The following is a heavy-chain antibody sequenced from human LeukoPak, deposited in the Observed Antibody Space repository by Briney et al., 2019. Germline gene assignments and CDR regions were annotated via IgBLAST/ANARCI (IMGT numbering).Heavy chain of an antibody. CDR1: GYSFSSYS. CDR3: AGSRYYGSGSPDAFDS. J-gene: IGHJ3*02. CDR2: ISSSSSTI. Sequence: GGSLRLSCAASGYSFSSYSMNWVRQAPGKGLEWVAYISSSSSTIYYADSVKGRFTISRDNAMNSLHLQMDSLGAEDTAVYSCAGSRYYGSGSPDAFDSWGHGTMVTVSS. D-gene: IGHD3-10*01. V-gene: IGHV3-48*01.